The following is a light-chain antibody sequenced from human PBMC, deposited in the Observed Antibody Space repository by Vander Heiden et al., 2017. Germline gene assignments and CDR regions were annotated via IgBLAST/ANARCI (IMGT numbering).Light chain of an antibody. CDR3: QVWDSSSDHVL. V-gene: IGLV3-21*02. J-gene: IGLJ2*01. CDR1: NIGTKR. Sequence: SYVLTQSPSVSVAPGQTARITCGGNNIGTKRVHWYQQKPGQAPVLVVHDDSDRPSGIPERFSGSNSGNTATLTISRVEAGDEADYFCQVWDSSSDHVLFGGGTKVTVL. CDR2: DDS.